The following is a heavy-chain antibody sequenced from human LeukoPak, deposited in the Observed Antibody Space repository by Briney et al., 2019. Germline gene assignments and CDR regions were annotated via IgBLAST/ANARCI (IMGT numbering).Heavy chain of an antibody. CDR3: ARIEYSSSRAFDI. J-gene: IGHJ3*02. CDR2: IYYSGST. V-gene: IGHV4-59*12. Sequence: PSETLSLTCTVSGGSISSYYWSWIRQPPGKGLEWIGYIYYSGSTNYNPSLKSRVTISVDTSKNQFSLKLSSVTAADTAVYYCARIEYSSSRAFDIWGQGTMVTVSS. D-gene: IGHD6-6*01. CDR1: GGSISSYY.